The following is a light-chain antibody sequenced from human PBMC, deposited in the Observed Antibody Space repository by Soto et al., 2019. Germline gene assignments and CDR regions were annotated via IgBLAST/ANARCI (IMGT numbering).Light chain of an antibody. CDR2: EVN. V-gene: IGLV2-8*01. J-gene: IGLJ3*02. CDR1: SSVIGGYNS. Sequence: QSALTQPPSASGSPGQSVTISCTGTSSVIGGYNSVSWYQQHPGKAPKLMIYEVNKRPLGVPERFSGSKSGNTASLTVSGLQADDEADYYCSSSAGTNSFVLFGGGPQLTVL. CDR3: SSSAGTNSFVL.